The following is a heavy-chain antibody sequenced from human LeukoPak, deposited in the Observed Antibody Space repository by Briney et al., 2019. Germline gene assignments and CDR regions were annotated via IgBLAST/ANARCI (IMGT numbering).Heavy chain of an antibody. CDR3: AGAVAGYFDY. D-gene: IGHD6-19*01. J-gene: IGHJ4*02. CDR1: GGSFSGYY. Sequence: PSETLSLTCAVYGGSFSGYYWSWIRQPPGKGLGWIGEINHSGSTNYNPSLKSRVTISVDTSKNQFSLKLSSVTAADTAVYYCAGAVAGYFDYWGQGTLVTVSS. CDR2: INHSGST. V-gene: IGHV4-34*01.